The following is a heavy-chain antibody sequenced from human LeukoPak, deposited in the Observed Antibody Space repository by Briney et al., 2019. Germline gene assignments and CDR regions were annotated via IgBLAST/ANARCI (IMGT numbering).Heavy chain of an antibody. D-gene: IGHD3-22*01. V-gene: IGHV4-61*02. CDR1: GGSISSGSYY. J-gene: IGHJ3*02. CDR3: ARGPPNYYDSPTDAFDI. CDR2: IYTSGST. Sequence: SQTLSLTCTVSGGSISSGSYYWSWIRQPAGNGLEWIGRIYTSGSTNYNPSLKSRVTISVDTSKNQFSLKLSSVTAADTAVYYCARGPPNYYDSPTDAFDIWGQGTMVTVSS.